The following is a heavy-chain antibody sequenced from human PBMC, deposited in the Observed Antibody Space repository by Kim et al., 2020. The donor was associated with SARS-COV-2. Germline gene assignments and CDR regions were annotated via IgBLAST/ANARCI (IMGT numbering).Heavy chain of an antibody. Sequence: GGSPRLSCAASGFTFSSYGMHWVRQAPGKGLEWVAVIWYDGSNKYYADSVKGRFTISRDNSKNTLYLQMNSLRAEDTAVYYCARAAYCSSTSCYDWGNYYYYGMDVWGQGTTVTVSS. D-gene: IGHD2-2*01. CDR2: IWYDGSNK. J-gene: IGHJ6*02. CDR3: ARAAYCSSTSCYDWGNYYYYGMDV. V-gene: IGHV3-33*01. CDR1: GFTFSSYG.